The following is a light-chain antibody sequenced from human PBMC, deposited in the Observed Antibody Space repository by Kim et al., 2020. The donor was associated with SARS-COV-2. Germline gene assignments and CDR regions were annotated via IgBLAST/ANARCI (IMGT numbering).Light chain of an antibody. CDR1: QSIKTY. CDR2: AAS. CDR3: QQTYST. J-gene: IGKJ2*01. V-gene: IGKV1-39*01. Sequence: DIQMTQSPSSLSASVGDRVTITCRASQSIKTYLNWYQQKPGKSPKLLIYAASNLQSGVPSRFSGSGSGTDFTLTISNLQPEDFATYYCQQTYSTFGQGTKLEI.